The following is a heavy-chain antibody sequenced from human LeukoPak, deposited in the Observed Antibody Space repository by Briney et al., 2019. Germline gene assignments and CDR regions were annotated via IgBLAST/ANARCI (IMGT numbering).Heavy chain of an antibody. Sequence: PSETLSLTCTVSGGSISSSSYYWGWIRQPPGKGLEWIGSIYYSGSTYYNPSLKSRVTISVDTSKNQFSLKLSSVTAADTAVYYCARDKSWQQLAVYYYYGMDVWGQGTTVTVSS. CDR2: IYYSGST. J-gene: IGHJ6*02. V-gene: IGHV4-39*07. CDR3: ARDKSWQQLAVYYYYGMDV. CDR1: GGSISSSSYY. D-gene: IGHD6-13*01.